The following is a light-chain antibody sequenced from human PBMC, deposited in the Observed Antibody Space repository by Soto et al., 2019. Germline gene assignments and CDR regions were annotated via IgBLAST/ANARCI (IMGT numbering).Light chain of an antibody. CDR3: RHYNNWPPET. V-gene: IGKV3-15*01. Sequence: EIVMTQSPATLSLPPVQRPTLSCTLSQSVSSNLAWYQQKPGQAPRLLIYDASTRATGIPARFSGSGSGTEFNLTISSLQSEDFAIYYCRHYNNWPPETFGQGTKVDIK. CDR1: QSVSSN. J-gene: IGKJ1*01. CDR2: DAS.